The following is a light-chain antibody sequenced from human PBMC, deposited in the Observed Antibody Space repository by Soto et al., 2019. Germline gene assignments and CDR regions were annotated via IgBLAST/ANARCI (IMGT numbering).Light chain of an antibody. J-gene: IGKJ4*01. V-gene: IGKV3-20*01. Sequence: EIVLTQSPGTLSLSPGERATLSCRASQSVSSTFLAWYQQKPGQAPRLLIYDASSRATGIPDRSSGSGSGTDFSLIISRLEPEDFAVYYCQQYSRSPPTLTFGGGTKVEIK. CDR1: QSVSSTF. CDR3: QQYSRSPPTLT. CDR2: DAS.